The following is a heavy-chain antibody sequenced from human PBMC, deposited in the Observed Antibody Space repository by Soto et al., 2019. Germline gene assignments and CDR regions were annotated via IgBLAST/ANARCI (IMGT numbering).Heavy chain of an antibody. CDR1: GGTFSSYA. CDR3: ARNRNYYYYGMDV. Sequence: SVKVSCKASGGTFSSYAISWVRQAPGQGLEWMGGIIPIFGTATYAQKFQGRVTITADESTSTAYMELSSLRSEDTAVYYCARNRNYYYYGMDVWGQGTTVTVSS. CDR2: IIPIFGTA. J-gene: IGHJ6*02. V-gene: IGHV1-69*13.